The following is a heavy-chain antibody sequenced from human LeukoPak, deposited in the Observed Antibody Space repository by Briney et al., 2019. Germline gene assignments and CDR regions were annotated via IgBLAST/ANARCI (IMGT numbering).Heavy chain of an antibody. J-gene: IGHJ4*02. CDR3: ARLNSTHLFDTIYHQLDY. Sequence: ASVKVSCKASGHTFSNYYMHWVRQAPGQGLEWMGWISTYNGRTNYAPNFQDRVTMTSDRSTSTAYMELRSLRSDDTAVYYCARLNSTHLFDTIYHQLDYWGQGALVTVSS. CDR1: GHTFSNYY. V-gene: IGHV1-18*04. D-gene: IGHD2/OR15-2a*01. CDR2: ISTYNGRT.